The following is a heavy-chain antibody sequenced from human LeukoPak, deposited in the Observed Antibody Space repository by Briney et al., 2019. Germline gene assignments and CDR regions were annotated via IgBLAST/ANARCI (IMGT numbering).Heavy chain of an antibody. CDR3: TTRSGGYSYGSYYYYGMDV. CDR1: GFTFSNAW. Sequence: GGSLRLSCAASGFTFSNAWMNWVRQAPVKGLEWVGRIKSKTDGGTTDYAAPVKGRFTISRDDSKNTLYLQMNSLKTEDTAVYYCTTRSGGYSYGSYYYYGMDVWGQGTTVTVSS. V-gene: IGHV3-15*07. CDR2: IKSKTDGGTT. J-gene: IGHJ6*02. D-gene: IGHD5-18*01.